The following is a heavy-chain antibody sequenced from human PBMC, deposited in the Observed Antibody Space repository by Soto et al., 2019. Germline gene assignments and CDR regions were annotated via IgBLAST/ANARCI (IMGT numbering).Heavy chain of an antibody. D-gene: IGHD5-18*01. J-gene: IGHJ6*02. Sequence: PGKGLEWVSAISGSGSSTYYADSVKGRFTISRDNSKNTLYLQMNSLRADDTAVDYCAKDLEMVTTESIAYYYYYGLDVRGQGTTVTVSS. CDR3: AKDLEMVTTESIAYYYYYGLDV. V-gene: IGHV3-23*01. CDR2: ISGSGSST.